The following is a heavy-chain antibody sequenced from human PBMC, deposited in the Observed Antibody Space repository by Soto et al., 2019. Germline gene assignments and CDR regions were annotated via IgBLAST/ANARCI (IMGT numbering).Heavy chain of an antibody. V-gene: IGHV3-7*03. CDR2: IKEAGSEK. J-gene: IGHJ6*02. CDR3: ARGIQQLDS. Sequence: EVQLVESGGGLVQPGGSLRLSCAASGFTFSSDWMTWVRQAPGKGLEWVANIKEAGSEKYYVDSVKGRFTISRDNAEKSLYLQMNSLRAEDTAVYYCARGIQQLDSWGQGTTVTVSS. CDR1: GFTFSSDW. D-gene: IGHD6-13*01.